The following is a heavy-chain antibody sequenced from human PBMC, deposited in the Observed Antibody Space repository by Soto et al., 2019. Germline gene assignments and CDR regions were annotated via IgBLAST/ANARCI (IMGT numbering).Heavy chain of an antibody. D-gene: IGHD3-10*01. Sequence: QVQLQQWGAGLLKPSETLSLTCAVYGGSFSGYYWSWIRQPPGKGLEWIGEINHSGSTNYNPSLKSRVTISVDTSKNQFSLKLSSVTAADTAVYYYARASRLLLWFGDDAFDIWGQGTMVTVSS. CDR2: INHSGST. V-gene: IGHV4-34*01. J-gene: IGHJ3*02. CDR1: GGSFSGYY. CDR3: ARASRLLLWFGDDAFDI.